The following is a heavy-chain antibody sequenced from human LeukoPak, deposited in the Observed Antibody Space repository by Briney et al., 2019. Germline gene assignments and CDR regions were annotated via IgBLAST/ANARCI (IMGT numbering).Heavy chain of an antibody. J-gene: IGHJ4*02. Sequence: PGGSLRLSCAASGFTFSDYYMSWIRQAPGKGLECVSYISSSGNTTYHADSVKGRFTISRDNAKNTLYLQMSSLRAEDTAVYYCARDGGSSWYFDYWGQGTLVTVSS. CDR2: ISSSGNTT. D-gene: IGHD6-13*01. CDR3: ARDGGSSWYFDY. CDR1: GFTFSDYY. V-gene: IGHV3-11*04.